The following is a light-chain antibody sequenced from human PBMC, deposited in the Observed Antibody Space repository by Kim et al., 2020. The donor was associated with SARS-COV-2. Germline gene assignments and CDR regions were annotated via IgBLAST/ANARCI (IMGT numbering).Light chain of an antibody. J-gene: IGKJ1*01. CDR1: QSLLHSNGYNY. CDR2: LGS. Sequence: DIVMTQSPVSLPVTPGEPASISCRSSQSLLHSNGYNYLDWYLQKPGQSPQLLIYLGSNRASGVPDRFSGSGSGTDFTLKISRVEAEDVGVYYCMQALQTPTFGQGTKVDIK. V-gene: IGKV2-28*01. CDR3: MQALQTPT.